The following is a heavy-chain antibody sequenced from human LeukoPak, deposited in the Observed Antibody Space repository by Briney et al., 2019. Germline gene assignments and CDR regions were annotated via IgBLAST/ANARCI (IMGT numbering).Heavy chain of an antibody. CDR1: GGSISNYY. J-gene: IGHJ4*02. V-gene: IGHV4-59*01. CDR2: VHYSGST. Sequence: SETLSLTCTVSGGSISNYYWSWIRQPPGKGLEWIGYVHYSGSTNYNPALKSRVTISVDTSKNQFSLKLSSVTAADTAVYFCARGGVDHYGSGTYYLMYYFDHWGQGALVTVSS. D-gene: IGHD3-10*01. CDR3: ARGGVDHYGSGTYYLMYYFDH.